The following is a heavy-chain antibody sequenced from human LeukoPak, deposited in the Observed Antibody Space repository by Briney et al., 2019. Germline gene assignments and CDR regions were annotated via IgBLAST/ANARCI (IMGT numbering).Heavy chain of an antibody. Sequence: GGSLRLSCAASGFTVSSNYMSWVRQAPGKGLEWVSVIYSGGSTYYADSVKGRFTISRDNSKNTLYLQMNSLRAEDTAVYYCAREPRYCSGGSCYGVGAFDIWGQGTMVTVSS. J-gene: IGHJ3*02. D-gene: IGHD2-15*01. CDR2: IYSGGST. V-gene: IGHV3-53*01. CDR1: GFTVSSNY. CDR3: AREPRYCSGGSCYGVGAFDI.